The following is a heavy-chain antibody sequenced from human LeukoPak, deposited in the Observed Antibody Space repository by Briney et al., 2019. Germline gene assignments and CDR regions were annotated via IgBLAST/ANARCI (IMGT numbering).Heavy chain of an antibody. V-gene: IGHV4-39*07. CDR2: IYHSGST. CDR3: ARDPYDFWSGYSYFDY. J-gene: IGHJ4*02. CDR1: GGSISSSSYY. D-gene: IGHD3-3*01. Sequence: SETLSLTCTVSGGSISSSSYYWGWIRQPPGKGLEWIGSIYHSGSTYYNPSLESRLTISVDTSKNQFSLNLNSVTAADTAVYYCARDPYDFWSGYSYFDYWGQGTLVAVSP.